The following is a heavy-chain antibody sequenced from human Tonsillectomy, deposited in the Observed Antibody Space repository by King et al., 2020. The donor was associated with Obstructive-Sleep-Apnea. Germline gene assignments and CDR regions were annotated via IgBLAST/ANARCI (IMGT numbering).Heavy chain of an antibody. V-gene: IGHV4-38-2*02. CDR3: ARVMIVVDNAFDI. CDR2: IYHSGST. Sequence: VQLQESGPGLVKPSETLSLTCTVSGYSISSGYYWGWSRQPPGKGLEWIGSIYHSGSTYYNPSLKSRVTISVDTSKNQFSLKLSSVTAADTAVYYCARVMIVVDNAFDIWGQGTMVTVSS. D-gene: IGHD3-22*01. J-gene: IGHJ3*02. CDR1: GYSISSGYY.